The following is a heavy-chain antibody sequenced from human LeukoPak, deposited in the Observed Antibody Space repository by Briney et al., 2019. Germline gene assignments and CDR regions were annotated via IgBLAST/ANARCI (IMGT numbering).Heavy chain of an antibody. Sequence: GASVKVSCKVSGYTLTELSMHWVRQAPGKGLEWMGGFDPEDGETIYAQKFQGRVTMTEDTSTDTAYMELSSLRSEDTAVYYCAPTIKDYYGSGSFFDYWGQGTLVTVSS. CDR3: APTIKDYYGSGSFFDY. CDR1: GYTLTELS. V-gene: IGHV1-24*01. J-gene: IGHJ4*02. D-gene: IGHD3-10*01. CDR2: FDPEDGET.